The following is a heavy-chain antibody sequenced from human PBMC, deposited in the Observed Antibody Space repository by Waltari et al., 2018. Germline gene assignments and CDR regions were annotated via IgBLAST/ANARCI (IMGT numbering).Heavy chain of an antibody. CDR3: ARHDLYKSRKFDP. CDR1: GASIRSNSYY. V-gene: IGHV4-39*01. D-gene: IGHD1-20*01. CDR2: IYYSGST. Sequence: QLQLQESGPGLVKPSAPLSLTCTVSGASIRSNSYYWGWIRQPPGKGLDWIGSIYYSGSTYYNPSLKSRVTISVDTSKNQFSLTLSSVTAADTAVYYCARHDLYKSRKFDPWGQGTLVTVSS. J-gene: IGHJ5*02.